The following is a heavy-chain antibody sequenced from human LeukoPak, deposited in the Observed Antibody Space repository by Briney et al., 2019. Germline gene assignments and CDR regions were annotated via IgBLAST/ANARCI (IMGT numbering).Heavy chain of an antibody. D-gene: IGHD3-16*02. V-gene: IGHV1-18*01. CDR2: ISAYNGDR. J-gene: IGHJ6*03. CDR1: DYNFSNYA. CDR3: ARDSFWASYCLEPSYNYMDV. Sequence: ASLKVSCKASDYNFSNYAISWVRQAPGQGLEWMGWISAYNGDRKYAQKFQGRLTMTTDIPTSTAYMELRTLRSDDTAVFYCARDSFWASYCLEPSYNYMDVWGKGTTITVSS.